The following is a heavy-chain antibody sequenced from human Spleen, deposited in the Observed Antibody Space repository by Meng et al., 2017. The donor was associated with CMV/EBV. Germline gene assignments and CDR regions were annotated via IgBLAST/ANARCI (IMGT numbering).Heavy chain of an antibody. CDR3: ARTDYGMDV. CDR1: GGSITNYY. V-gene: IGHV4-59*01. J-gene: IGHJ6*02. Sequence: SETLSLTCTVSGGSITNYYWSWIRQPPGKGLEWIGYIYYSGSTKYNPSLKSRVTISVDTSKNQFSLKVSSVTAADTAVYYCARTDYGMDVWGQGTTVTVSS. D-gene: IGHD4-17*01. CDR2: IYYSGST.